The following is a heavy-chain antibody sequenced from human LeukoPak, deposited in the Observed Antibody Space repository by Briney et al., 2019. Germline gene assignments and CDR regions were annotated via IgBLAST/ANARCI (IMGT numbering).Heavy chain of an antibody. CDR1: AFTFSNYV. Sequence: PGGSLRLSCPASAFTFSNYVMSWVRQAPGKGLEWVSTISASGERTYHADSVRGRFTISRDNSKNTLYLQMNSLRAEDTAVYYCASSVYYDILTGYFDYWGQGTLVTVSS. V-gene: IGHV3-23*01. CDR3: ASSVYYDILTGYFDY. J-gene: IGHJ4*02. D-gene: IGHD3-9*01. CDR2: ISASGERT.